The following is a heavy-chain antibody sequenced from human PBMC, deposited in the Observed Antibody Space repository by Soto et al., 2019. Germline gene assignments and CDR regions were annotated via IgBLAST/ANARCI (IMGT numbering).Heavy chain of an antibody. Sequence: QVQLQESGPGLVKPSQTLSLTCTVSGGSISSGGYYWSWIRQHPGKGLEWIGYIYYSGSTYYNPSLKSRVTIPVDTSKNQFSLKLSSVTAADTAVYYCAREELAGIAAAAPYGMDVWGQGTTVTVSS. CDR2: IYYSGST. D-gene: IGHD6-13*01. V-gene: IGHV4-31*03. CDR1: GGSISSGGYY. CDR3: AREELAGIAAAAPYGMDV. J-gene: IGHJ6*02.